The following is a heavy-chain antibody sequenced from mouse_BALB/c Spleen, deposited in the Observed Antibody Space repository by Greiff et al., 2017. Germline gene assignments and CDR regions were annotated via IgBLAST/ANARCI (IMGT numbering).Heavy chain of an antibody. CDR2: ISSGGGST. CDR1: GFAFSSYD. J-gene: IGHJ2*01. D-gene: IGHD1-1*01. CDR3: ARWGEITTVHFDY. Sequence: DVMLVESGGGLVKPGGSLKLSCAASGFAFSSYDMSWVRQTPEKRLEWVAYISSGGGSTYYPDTVKGRFTISRDNAKNTLYLQMSSLKSEDTAMYYCARWGEITTVHFDYWGQGTTLTVSS. V-gene: IGHV5-12-1*01.